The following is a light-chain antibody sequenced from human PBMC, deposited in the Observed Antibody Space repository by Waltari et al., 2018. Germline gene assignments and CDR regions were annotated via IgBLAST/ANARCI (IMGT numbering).Light chain of an antibody. Sequence: EIVMTQSPATLSVSPGERATLSCRASQSVSNNLAWYQQKPGQAPRLLIYGASTRATGIPARFSGSGSGTEFTITISSLQSEDFAVYYCQQYNNWPMYTFGQGTKLEIK. J-gene: IGKJ2*01. CDR3: QQYNNWPMYT. CDR1: QSVSNN. V-gene: IGKV3-15*01. CDR2: GAS.